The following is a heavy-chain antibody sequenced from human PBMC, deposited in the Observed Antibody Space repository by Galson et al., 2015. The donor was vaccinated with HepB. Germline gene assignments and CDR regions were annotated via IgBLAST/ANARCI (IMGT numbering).Heavy chain of an antibody. V-gene: IGHV3-74*01. Sequence: SLRLSCAASGFTFSGYWMHWVRQAPGKGLVWVSRINSDGSSTSYADSVKGRFTISRDNAKNTLYLQMNSLRAEDTAVYYCARGLDTAMVTLGYWGQGALVTVSS. CDR2: INSDGSST. CDR1: GFTFSGYW. CDR3: ARGLDTAMVTLGY. D-gene: IGHD5-18*01. J-gene: IGHJ4*02.